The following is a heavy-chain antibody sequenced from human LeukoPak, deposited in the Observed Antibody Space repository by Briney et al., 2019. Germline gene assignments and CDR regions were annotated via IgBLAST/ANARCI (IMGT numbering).Heavy chain of an antibody. Sequence: ASVKVSCKASGGTFSSYAISWVRQAPGQGLELMGRIIPIFGTVNYAQKFQGRITITADKSTSTAYMELSSLRSEDTAVYYCARWGSSWHQIPPDWFDPWGQGTLVTVSS. CDR2: IIPIFGTV. J-gene: IGHJ5*02. CDR1: GGTFSSYA. V-gene: IGHV1-69*06. D-gene: IGHD6-13*01. CDR3: ARWGSSWHQIPPDWFDP.